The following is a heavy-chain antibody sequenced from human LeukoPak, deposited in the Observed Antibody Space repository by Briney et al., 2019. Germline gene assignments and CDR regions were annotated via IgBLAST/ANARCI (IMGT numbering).Heavy chain of an antibody. V-gene: IGHV1-69*01. Sequence: SVKVSCKASGGTFSSYAISWVRQAPGQGLEWMGGIIPIFGTANYAQKFQGRVTITADESTCTAYMELSSLRSEDTAVYYCARGDSGWYSFDYWGQGTLVTVSS. CDR2: IIPIFGTA. D-gene: IGHD6-19*01. CDR3: ARGDSGWYSFDY. J-gene: IGHJ4*02. CDR1: GGTFSSYA.